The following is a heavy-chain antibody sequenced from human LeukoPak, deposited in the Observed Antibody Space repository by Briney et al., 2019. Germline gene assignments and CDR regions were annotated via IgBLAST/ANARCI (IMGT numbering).Heavy chain of an antibody. Sequence: GASVKVSCKASGYTFTNYDINWVRQATGQGLEWMGWMNPNTGDTGYAPKFQGRVTMTRDTSTSTVYMELSSLRSEDTAVYYCAREIGPIQLHLWGSAFDSWGQGTLVTVSS. CDR2: MNPNTGDT. CDR3: AREIGPIQLHLWGSAFDS. V-gene: IGHV1-8*01. J-gene: IGHJ4*02. D-gene: IGHD5-18*01. CDR1: GYTFTNYD.